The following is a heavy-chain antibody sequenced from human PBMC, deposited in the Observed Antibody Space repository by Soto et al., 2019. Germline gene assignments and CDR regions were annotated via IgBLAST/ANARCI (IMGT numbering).Heavy chain of an antibody. D-gene: IGHD3-3*01. CDR2: MNPNSGNT. V-gene: IGHV1-8*01. CDR1: GYTFTSYD. CDR3: ARDYDFWSLGYYYGMDV. J-gene: IGHJ6*02. Sequence: GASVKVSCKASGYTFTSYDINWVRQATGQGLEWMGWMNPNSGNTGYAQKFQGRVIMTRNTSISTAYMELSSLRSEDTAVYYCARDYDFWSLGYYYGMDVWGQGTTVTVSS.